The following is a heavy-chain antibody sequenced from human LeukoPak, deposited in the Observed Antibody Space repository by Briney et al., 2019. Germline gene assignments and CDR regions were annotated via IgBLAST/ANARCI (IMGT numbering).Heavy chain of an antibody. J-gene: IGHJ6*02. V-gene: IGHV1-2*02. CDR2: INPNSGGT. CDR1: GGTFSSYA. D-gene: IGHD6-13*01. CDR3: ARGNYYGMDV. Sequence: ASVKVSCKASGGTFSSYAISWVRQAPGQGLEWMGWINPNSGGTNYAQKFQGRVTMTRDTSISTAYMELSRLRSDDTAVYYCARGNYYGMDVWGQGTTVTVSS.